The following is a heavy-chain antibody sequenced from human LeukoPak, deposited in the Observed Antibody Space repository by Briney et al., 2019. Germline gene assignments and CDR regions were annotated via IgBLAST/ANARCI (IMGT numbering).Heavy chain of an antibody. CDR3: ARVLSAAGFDFDY. V-gene: IGHV3-21*01. CDR2: ISSSSSYI. D-gene: IGHD3-10*01. Sequence: PGGSLRLSCAASGFTFSSYSMNWVRQAPGKGLEWVSSISSSSSYIYYADSVKGRFTISRDNAKNSLYLQMNSLRAEDTAVYYCARVLSAAGFDFDYWGQGTLVTFSS. J-gene: IGHJ4*02. CDR1: GFTFSSYS.